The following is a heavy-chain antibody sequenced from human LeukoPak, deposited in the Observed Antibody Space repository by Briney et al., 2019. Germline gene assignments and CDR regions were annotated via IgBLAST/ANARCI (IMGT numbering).Heavy chain of an antibody. Sequence: ASVKVSCKASRYTFTSYYMHWVRQAPGQGLEWMGIINPSGGSTSYAQKFQGRVTMTRDTSTSTVYMELSSLRSEDTAVYYCARDPSPFTMVRGPFDYWGQGTLVTVSS. CDR2: INPSGGST. CDR1: RYTFTSYY. J-gene: IGHJ4*02. D-gene: IGHD3-10*01. CDR3: ARDPSPFTMVRGPFDY. V-gene: IGHV1-46*01.